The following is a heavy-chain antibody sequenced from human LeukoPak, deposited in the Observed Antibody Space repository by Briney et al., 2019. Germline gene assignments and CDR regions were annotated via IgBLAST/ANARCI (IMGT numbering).Heavy chain of an antibody. D-gene: IGHD3-22*01. CDR3: ARDPVYYYDSSGVGVGAFDI. CDR1: GGSFSGYY. V-gene: IGHV4-4*07. J-gene: IGHJ3*02. CDR2: IYTSGST. Sequence: PSETLSLTCAVYGGSFSGYYWSWIRQPAGKGLEWIGRIYTSGSTNYNPSLKSRVTMSVGTSKNQFSLKLSSVTAADTAVYYCARDPVYYYDSSGVGVGAFDIWGQGTMVTVSS.